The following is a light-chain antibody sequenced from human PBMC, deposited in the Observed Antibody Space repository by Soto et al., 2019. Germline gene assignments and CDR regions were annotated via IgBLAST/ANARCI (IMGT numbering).Light chain of an antibody. CDR3: QQRTNWHLT. J-gene: IGKJ4*01. V-gene: IGKV3-11*01. CDR1: RSVGRS. CDR2: DAS. Sequence: ETVLTQSPATLSLSPGERATLSCRASRSVGRSLAWYQQKPGQAPRLLIYDASNRATGIPARFSGSGSGTDFTLTISRLEPEDFAIYYCQQRTNWHLTFGGGTTVEIK.